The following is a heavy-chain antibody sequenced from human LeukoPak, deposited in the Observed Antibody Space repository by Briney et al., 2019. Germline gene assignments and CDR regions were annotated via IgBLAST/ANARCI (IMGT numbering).Heavy chain of an antibody. V-gene: IGHV4-39*07. J-gene: IGHJ4*02. D-gene: IGHD6-13*01. Sequence: SETLSLTCTVSGGSISSSSYYWGWIRQPPGKGLEWIGSIYYSGSTYYNPSLKSRVTISVDTSKNQFSLKLSSVTAADTAVYYCARLFIAAAGFDYWGQGTLVTVSS. CDR2: IYYSGST. CDR3: ARLFIAAAGFDY. CDR1: GGSISSSSYY.